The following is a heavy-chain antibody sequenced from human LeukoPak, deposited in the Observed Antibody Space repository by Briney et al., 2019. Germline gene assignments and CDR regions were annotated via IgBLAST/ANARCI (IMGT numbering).Heavy chain of an antibody. V-gene: IGHV4-30-2*01. CDR1: GGSISSGGYS. CDR3: ARGQRFDP. J-gene: IGHJ5*02. CDR2: IYHSGST. Sequence: SETLSLTCAVSGGSISSGGYSWSWIRQPPGKGLEWIGYIYHSGSTYYNPSLKSRVTISVDRSKNQFSLKLSSVTAADTAVYYCARGQRFDPWGQGTLVTVSS.